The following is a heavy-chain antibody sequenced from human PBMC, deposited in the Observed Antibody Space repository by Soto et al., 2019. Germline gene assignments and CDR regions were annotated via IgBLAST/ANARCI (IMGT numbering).Heavy chain of an antibody. J-gene: IGHJ4*02. CDR2: IWYDGSNK. CDR1: GFTFSSYG. V-gene: IGHV3-33*01. CDR3: ARDPWVEYSSSSGYFDY. Sequence: GGSLRLSCAAAGFTFSSYGMHWVRQAPGKGLEWVAVIWYDGSNKYYADSVKGRFTISRDNSKNTLYLQMNSLRAEDTAVYYCARDPWVEYSSSSGYFDYWGQGTLVTVSS. D-gene: IGHD6-6*01.